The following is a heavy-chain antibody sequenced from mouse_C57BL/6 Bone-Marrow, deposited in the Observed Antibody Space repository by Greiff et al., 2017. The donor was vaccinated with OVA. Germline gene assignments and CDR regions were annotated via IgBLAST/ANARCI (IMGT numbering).Heavy chain of an antibody. J-gene: IGHJ3*01. CDR1: GYTFTSYW. D-gene: IGHD4-1*01. CDR2: IDPSDSYT. CDR3: ARWEFWFAY. Sequence: VQLQPPWAELVRPGTSVTLSCKASGYTFTSYWMHWVKQRPGQGLEWIGVIDPSDSYTNYNQKFKGKATLTVDTSSSTAYMQLSSLTSEDSAVYYCARWEFWFAYWGQGTLVTVSA. V-gene: IGHV1-59*01.